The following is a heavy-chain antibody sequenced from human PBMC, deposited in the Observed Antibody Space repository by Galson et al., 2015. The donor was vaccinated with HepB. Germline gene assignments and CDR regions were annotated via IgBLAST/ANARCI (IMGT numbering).Heavy chain of an antibody. CDR3: ARDLKGTSPLVTSRYSYYYGMDV. J-gene: IGHJ6*02. CDR1: GGTFSSYA. Sequence: SVKVSCKASGGTFSSYAISWVRQAPGQGLEWMGGIMPIFGTANYAQRFQGRVTITADTSTSTAYMELSSLRSEDTAVYYCARDLKGTSPLVTSRYSYYYGMDVWGLGTAVTVSS. V-gene: IGHV1-69*06. CDR2: IMPIFGTA. D-gene: IGHD2-21*01.